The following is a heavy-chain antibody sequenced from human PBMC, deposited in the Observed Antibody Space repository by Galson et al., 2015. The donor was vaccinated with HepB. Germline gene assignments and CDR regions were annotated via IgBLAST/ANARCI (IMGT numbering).Heavy chain of an antibody. D-gene: IGHD4-23*01. J-gene: IGHJ2*01. CDR3: TRIYPDYDGSRGLDL. V-gene: IGHV3-73*01. Sequence: SLRLSCAASGFMFTDSGLHWVRQASGKGLEWVGRIRSRGSTYATAYAASVQGRFTVSRDDSKDTAYLQMNSLRTEDTAVYYCTRIYPDYDGSRGLDLWGRGILVTVSS. CDR2: IRSRGSTYAT. CDR1: GFMFTDSG.